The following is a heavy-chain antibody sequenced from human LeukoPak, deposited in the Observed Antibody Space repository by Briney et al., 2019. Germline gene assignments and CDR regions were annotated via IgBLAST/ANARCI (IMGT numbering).Heavy chain of an antibody. CDR1: GLIFSGYA. CDR2: ISYDGSNK. Sequence: GGSLGLSCAASGLIFSGYAMYWVRQAPGKGLEWVAVISYDGSNKYYADSVKGRFTISRDNSKNTLYLQMNSLRTEDTAVYYCARGSSPDYWGQGTLVTVSS. J-gene: IGHJ4*02. CDR3: ARGSSPDY. V-gene: IGHV3-30-3*01.